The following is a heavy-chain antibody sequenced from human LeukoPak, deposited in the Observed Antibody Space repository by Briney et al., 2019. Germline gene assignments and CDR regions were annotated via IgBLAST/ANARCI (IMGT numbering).Heavy chain of an antibody. Sequence: GGSLRLSCAVSGFAVSSNYMTWVRQAPGKGLEWVSVIFSGGPTYYADSVKGRFTISRDNSKNTLYLQMNSLRVEDTAVYYCAREGRKYGLGSLYYFDHWGQGTLVTVSS. CDR2: IFSGGPT. D-gene: IGHD3-10*01. CDR1: GFAVSSNY. CDR3: AREGRKYGLGSLYYFDH. J-gene: IGHJ4*02. V-gene: IGHV3-66*01.